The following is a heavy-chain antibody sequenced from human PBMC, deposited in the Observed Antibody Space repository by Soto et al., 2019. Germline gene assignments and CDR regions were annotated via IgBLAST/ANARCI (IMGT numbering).Heavy chain of an antibody. CDR3: ARGGLIRYFAWLLRYYYYYYYMDV. J-gene: IGHJ6*03. Sequence: QVQLVQSGAEVKKPGSSVKVSCKASGGTFSSYTISWVRQAPGQGLEWMGRIIPILGIANYAQKFQGRVTITADKSTSTAYMELSSLRSEDTAVYYCARGGLIRYFAWLLRYYYYYYYMDVWGKGTTVTVSS. CDR2: IIPILGIA. V-gene: IGHV1-69*02. D-gene: IGHD3-9*01. CDR1: GGTFSSYT.